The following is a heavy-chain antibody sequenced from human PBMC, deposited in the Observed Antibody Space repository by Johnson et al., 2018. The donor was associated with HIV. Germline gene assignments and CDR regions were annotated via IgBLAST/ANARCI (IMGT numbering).Heavy chain of an antibody. J-gene: IGHJ3*02. CDR3: ARVGVGVYSADGALDI. CDR2: ISYDGHIK. D-gene: IGHD5/OR15-5a*01. V-gene: IGHV3-30*04. CDR1: GFTFKNYA. Sequence: QVQLVESGGGVVQPGRSLRLSCAASGFTFKNYAMHWVRQAPGERLEWVAVISYDGHIKYYADSVKGRFTISRDNSKSTLYLQINSLRAEDAAVFYCARVGVGVYSADGALDIWGQGTMVTVSS.